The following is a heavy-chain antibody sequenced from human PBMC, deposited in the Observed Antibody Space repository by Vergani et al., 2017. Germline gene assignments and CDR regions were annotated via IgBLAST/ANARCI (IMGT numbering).Heavy chain of an antibody. V-gene: IGHV3-21*06. J-gene: IGHJ6*02. Sequence: VQLVESGGGLVKPGGSLRLSCEASGFTFSDFSMSWVRQAPGKGLEGVAFIGSSGPYINYADSVKGRFIISRDNTNNSLFLKLRSLRAEDAAVYYCASDCTSGGCPDNYGMDVWGQGATVTVSS. D-gene: IGHD2-8*01. CDR3: ASDCTSGGCPDNYGMDV. CDR2: IGSSGPYI. CDR1: GFTFSDFS.